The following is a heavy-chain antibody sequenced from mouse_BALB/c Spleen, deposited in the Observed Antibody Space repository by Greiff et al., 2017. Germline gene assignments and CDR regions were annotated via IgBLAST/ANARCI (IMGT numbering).Heavy chain of an antibody. CDR2: IYPGDGDT. V-gene: IGHV1-87*01. Sequence: QVQLQQSGAELARPGASVKLSCKASGYTFTSYWMQWVKQRPGQGLEWIGAIYPGDGDTRYTQKFKGKATLTADKSSSTAYMQLSSLASEDSAVYYCARLSEDAMDYWGQGTTLTVSS. D-gene: IGHD1-1*02. CDR1: GYTFTSYW. CDR3: ARLSEDAMDY. J-gene: IGHJ2*01.